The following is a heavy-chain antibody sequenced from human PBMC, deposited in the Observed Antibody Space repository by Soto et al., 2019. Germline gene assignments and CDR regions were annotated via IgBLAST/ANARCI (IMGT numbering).Heavy chain of an antibody. J-gene: IGHJ4*02. V-gene: IGHV3-30*18. CDR3: AKDRGSSSSYFDY. D-gene: IGHD6-13*01. CDR1: GFTFNTSG. Sequence: PGGSLRLSCAASGFTFNTSGMHWVRQAPGKGLEWVAFISYDGRNKNYGDSVKGRFTISRDNSMHTLYLQMNSLRAEDTAVFYCAKDRGSSSSYFDYWGQGTLVTVSS. CDR2: ISYDGRNK.